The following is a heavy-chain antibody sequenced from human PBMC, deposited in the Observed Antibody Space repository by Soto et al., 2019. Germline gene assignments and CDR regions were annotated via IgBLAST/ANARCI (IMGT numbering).Heavy chain of an antibody. CDR3: ARTVDIAVAGTNWFDP. CDR1: GGTFSSYA. CDR2: IIPIFGTA. V-gene: IGHV1-69*12. Sequence: QVQLVQSGAEVKKPGSSVRVSCKASGGTFSSYAISWVRQAPGQGLEWMGGIIPIFGTANYAQKFQGRVTITADESTSTAYMELSSLRSEDTAVYYCARTVDIAVAGTNWFDPWGQGTLVTVSS. D-gene: IGHD6-19*01. J-gene: IGHJ5*02.